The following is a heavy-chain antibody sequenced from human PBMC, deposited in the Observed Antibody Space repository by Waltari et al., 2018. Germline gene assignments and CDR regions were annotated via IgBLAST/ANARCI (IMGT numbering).Heavy chain of an antibody. CDR1: GFPFNTYS. CDR3: ARGSYYDYAS. CDR2: ISYDGSNK. Sequence: QVQLVESGGGVVQPGRSLRLSCAASGFPFNTYSMHWVRQAPGKGLEWVALISYDGSNKYYADSVKGRFTISRDNSRNTVYLQMNSLRAEDTAVYYCARGSYYDYASWGQGTLVTVSS. V-gene: IGHV3-30-3*01. D-gene: IGHD3-9*01. J-gene: IGHJ4*02.